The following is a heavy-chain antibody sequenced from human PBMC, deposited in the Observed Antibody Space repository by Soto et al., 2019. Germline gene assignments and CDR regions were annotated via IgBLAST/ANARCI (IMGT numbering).Heavy chain of an antibody. CDR1: GFTFGSYW. CDR3: ARGRPYGMDV. V-gene: IGHV3-74*01. CDR2: IDSDGSST. Sequence: EVQLVESGGGLVQPGGSLRVSCAASGFTFGSYWMNWVRQAPGKGLVWVSRIDSDGSSTTYADSVKGRFTTSRDNAKNTLYLQMMSLRVEDTAVYYCARGRPYGMDVWGQGTTVTVSS. J-gene: IGHJ6*02.